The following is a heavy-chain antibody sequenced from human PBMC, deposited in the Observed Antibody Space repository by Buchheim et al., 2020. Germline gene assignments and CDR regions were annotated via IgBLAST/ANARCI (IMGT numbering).Heavy chain of an antibody. CDR2: ISYDGSNK. J-gene: IGHJ4*02. D-gene: IGHD2-15*01. CDR3: ARDFFDPVVAATHSDHSLSLGY. Sequence: QVQLVESGGGVVQPGRSLRLSCAASGFTFSSYAMHWVRQAPGKGLEWVAVISYDGSNKYYADSVKGRFTISRDNSKNTLYLQMNSLRAEDTAVYYCARDFFDPVVAATHSDHSLSLGYWGQGTL. V-gene: IGHV3-30*04. CDR1: GFTFSSYA.